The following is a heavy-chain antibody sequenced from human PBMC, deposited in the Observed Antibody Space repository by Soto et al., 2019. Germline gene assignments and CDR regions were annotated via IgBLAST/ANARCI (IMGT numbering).Heavy chain of an antibody. V-gene: IGHV4-59*08. Sequence: QVQLQESGPGLVKPSETLSLTCTVSGGSISSYYWSWIRQHPGKGLEWLGYNYYSGSTNYNPSLKCRFTRAVATSKNQFALKLSSVTAADTAVYYCARLSSSSWLGVDYWGQGTLVTVSS. CDR1: GGSISSYY. J-gene: IGHJ4*02. D-gene: IGHD6-13*01. CDR3: ARLSSSSWLGVDY. CDR2: NYYSGST.